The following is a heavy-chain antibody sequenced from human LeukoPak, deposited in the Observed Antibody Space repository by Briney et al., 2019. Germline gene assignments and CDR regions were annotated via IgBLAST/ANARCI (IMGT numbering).Heavy chain of an antibody. J-gene: IGHJ5*02. Sequence: ASVKVSCKASGYTSTSYGISWVRQAPGQGLEWMGWISAYNGNTNYAQKLQGRVTMITDTSTSTAYMELRSLRSDDTAVYYCARTRYYYDSSGYTLNWFDPWGQGTLVTVSS. CDR1: GYTSTSYG. CDR3: ARTRYYYDSSGYTLNWFDP. CDR2: ISAYNGNT. V-gene: IGHV1-18*01. D-gene: IGHD3-22*01.